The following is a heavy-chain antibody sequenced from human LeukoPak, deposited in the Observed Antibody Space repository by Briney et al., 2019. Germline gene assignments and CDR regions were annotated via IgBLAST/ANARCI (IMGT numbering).Heavy chain of an antibody. J-gene: IGHJ3*02. CDR1: GFTFDDYG. Sequence: GGSLRLSXAASGFTFDDYGMSWVRQAPGKGLEWDSGINWNGGSTCYADSVKGRFTISRDNAKNSLYLQMNSLRAEDTALYYCARDKSVGAARPGALDAFDIWGQGTMVTVSS. CDR3: ARDKSVGAARPGALDAFDI. D-gene: IGHD6-6*01. CDR2: INWNGGST. V-gene: IGHV3-20*04.